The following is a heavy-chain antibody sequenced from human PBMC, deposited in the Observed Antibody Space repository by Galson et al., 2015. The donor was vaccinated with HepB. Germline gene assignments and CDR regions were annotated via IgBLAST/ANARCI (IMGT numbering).Heavy chain of an antibody. V-gene: IGHV3-48*04. D-gene: IGHD3-10*01. Sequence: SLRLSCAASDFSFSSYSFNWVRQAPGKGLQWISYISSGGESIYYADSVKGRFTISRDNAKNSLYLQMNSLRADDTAVYYCARCPFRNYYDSGTYFDFWGQGTLVTVSS. CDR2: ISSGGESI. CDR3: ARCPFRNYYDSGTYFDF. J-gene: IGHJ4*02. CDR1: DFSFSSYS.